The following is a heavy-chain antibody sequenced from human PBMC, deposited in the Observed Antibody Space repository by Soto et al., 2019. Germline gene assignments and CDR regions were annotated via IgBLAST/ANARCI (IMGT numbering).Heavy chain of an antibody. D-gene: IGHD3-3*01. V-gene: IGHV4-4*02. J-gene: IGHJ4*01. CDR3: ARDLLRFLEWRDY. CDR2: IYHSGST. CDR1: GGSISSSNW. Sequence: PSKTLSLTCTVSGGSISSSNWWSWVRQPPGKGLEWIGEIYHSGSTNYNPSLKSRVTISVDKSKNQFSLKLSSVTAADTAVYYCARDLLRFLEWRDYWGHGTLVTVSS.